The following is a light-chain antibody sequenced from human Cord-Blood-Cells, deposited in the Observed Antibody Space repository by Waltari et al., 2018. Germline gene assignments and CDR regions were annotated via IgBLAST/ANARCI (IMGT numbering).Light chain of an antibody. CDR1: QGISSY. V-gene: IGKV1-9*01. CDR2: AAS. J-gene: IGKJ1*01. Sequence: DIQLTHSPSFLSASVGDRVPITCRASQGISSYLARYQQKPGKAPKLLIYAASTLQSGVPERFSGSGSGTEITLTISSLQPEDFATDYCQQLNSYPRTFGQGTKVEIK. CDR3: QQLNSYPRT.